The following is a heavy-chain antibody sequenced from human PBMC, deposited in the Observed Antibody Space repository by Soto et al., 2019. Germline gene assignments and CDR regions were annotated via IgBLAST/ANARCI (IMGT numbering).Heavy chain of an antibody. CDR2: ILPIFGTP. D-gene: IGHD5-18*01. J-gene: IGHJ4*02. Sequence: QVQLVQSGTEVKKPGSSVKVSCKASGGTFSNSAIIWVRQAPGQGLEWMGGILPIFGTPNYAQKFQGRITISADELTSTAYIELTILASEDTAVYYCATPAEALKTAMLKSLAHWGPGTLVA. CDR1: GGTFSNSA. V-gene: IGHV1-69*01. CDR3: ATPAEALKTAMLKSLAH.